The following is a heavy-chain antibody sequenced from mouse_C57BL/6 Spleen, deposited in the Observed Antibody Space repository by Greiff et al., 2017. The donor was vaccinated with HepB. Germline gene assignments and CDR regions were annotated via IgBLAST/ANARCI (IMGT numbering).Heavy chain of an antibody. J-gene: IGHJ1*03. Sequence: EVQGVESGGDLVKPGGSLKLSCAASGFTFSSYGMSWVRQTPDKRLEWVATISSGGSYTYYPDSVKGRFTISRDNAKNTLYLQMSSLKSEDTAMYYCASPTYFDVWGTGTTVTVSS. CDR1: GFTFSSYG. CDR2: ISSGGSYT. CDR3: ASPTYFDV. V-gene: IGHV5-6*01.